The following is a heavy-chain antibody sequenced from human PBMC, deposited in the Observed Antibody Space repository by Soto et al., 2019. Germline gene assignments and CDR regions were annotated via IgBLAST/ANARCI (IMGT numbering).Heavy chain of an antibody. J-gene: IGHJ5*02. D-gene: IGHD3-16*01. Sequence: SETLSLTCSVSGVSITNGGSSWSWIRQSPGKGLEWIGYIYNSGSTFYNPSLRSRVTISIDTSKNRISLDLSSVTAADTAVYYCARVGDLRWSDPWGQGTLVTVSS. CDR1: GVSITNGGSS. CDR2: IYNSGST. CDR3: ARVGDLRWSDP. V-gene: IGHV4-30-2*06.